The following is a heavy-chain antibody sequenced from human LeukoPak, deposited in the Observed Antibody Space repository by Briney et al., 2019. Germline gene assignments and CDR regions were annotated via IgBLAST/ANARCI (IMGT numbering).Heavy chain of an antibody. Sequence: GGSLRLSCAASGFTFSNYAMSWVRQAPGKGLEWVSVISGSGGSTHYPDSVKGRFPISRDNSKNTLYLQMNSLRAGDTALYYCVKDATYYYGSGTPGYFDYWGQGTLVTVSS. D-gene: IGHD3-10*01. CDR2: ISGSGGST. J-gene: IGHJ4*02. CDR3: VKDATYYYGSGTPGYFDY. CDR1: GFTFSNYA. V-gene: IGHV3-23*01.